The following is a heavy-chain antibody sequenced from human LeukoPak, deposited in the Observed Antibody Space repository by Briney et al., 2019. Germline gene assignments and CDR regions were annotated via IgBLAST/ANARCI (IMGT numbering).Heavy chain of an antibody. CDR2: ISGNGGTT. J-gene: IGHJ4*02. D-gene: IGHD6-19*01. CDR1: GFIFGNYA. CDR3: AKDLIAVSGTEFDY. V-gene: IGHV3-23*01. Sequence: GGSLRLSCAASGFIFGNYALSWVRQAPGKGLEWVSAISGNGGTTLYADSVKGRFTISRDNPKNTLYLQMNSLRDEDTAVYYCAKDLIAVSGTEFDYWGQGTLVTVSS.